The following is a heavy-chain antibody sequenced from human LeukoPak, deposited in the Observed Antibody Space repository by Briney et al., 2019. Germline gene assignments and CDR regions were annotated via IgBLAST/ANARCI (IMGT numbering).Heavy chain of an antibody. V-gene: IGHV3-33*08. Sequence: GGSLRLSCAASGFTFSSYAMHWVRQAPGKGLEWVAVIWYDGSNKYYADSVKGRFTISRDNSKNTLYLQMNSLRAEDTAVYYCARDGGYSSGWYGDYWGQGTLVTVSS. J-gene: IGHJ4*02. CDR3: ARDGGYSSGWYGDY. CDR1: GFTFSSYA. D-gene: IGHD6-19*01. CDR2: IWYDGSNK.